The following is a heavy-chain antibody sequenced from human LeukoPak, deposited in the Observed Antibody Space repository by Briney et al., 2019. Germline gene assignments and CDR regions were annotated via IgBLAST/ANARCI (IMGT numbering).Heavy chain of an antibody. V-gene: IGHV3-48*04. CDR1: GFTFSSYS. Sequence: TGGSLRLSCAASGFTFSSYSMNWVRQAPGKGLEWVSYISCSSSTIYSADSVKGRFTISRDNAKNSLYLQMNSLRAEDTAVYFCARDGGNSAYNYFDYWGQGTLVTVSS. CDR3: ARDGGNSAYNYFDY. CDR2: ISCSSSTI. D-gene: IGHD3-16*01. J-gene: IGHJ4*02.